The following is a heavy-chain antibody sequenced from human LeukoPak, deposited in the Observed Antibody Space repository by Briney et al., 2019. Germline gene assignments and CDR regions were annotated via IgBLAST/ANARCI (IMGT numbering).Heavy chain of an antibody. CDR2: IYHTGST. CDR1: GYSISNGYY. V-gene: IGHV4-38-2*02. CDR3: ARLPLLPYSSGYYDY. J-gene: IGHJ4*02. D-gene: IGHD6-19*01. Sequence: SETLSLTCTVSGYSISNGYYWGWIRQPPGKGLEWIGSIYHTGSTYYNPSLRSRVLISADTSKNQFSLTLNSVAAADTAVYYCARLPLLPYSSGYYDYWGQGTLVTVSS.